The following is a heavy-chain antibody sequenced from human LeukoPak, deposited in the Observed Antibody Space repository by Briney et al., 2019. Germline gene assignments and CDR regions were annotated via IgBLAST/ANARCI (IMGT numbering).Heavy chain of an antibody. CDR1: GFTFSSYA. Sequence: PGGSLRLSCAASGFTFSSYAMHWVRQAPGKGLEWVAVISYDGSNKYYADSVKGRFTISRDNSKNTLYLQMNSLRAEDTAVYYCAREGDFWSGYLNAFDIWGQGTMVTVSS. V-gene: IGHV3-30-3*01. D-gene: IGHD3-3*01. J-gene: IGHJ3*02. CDR2: ISYDGSNK. CDR3: AREGDFWSGYLNAFDI.